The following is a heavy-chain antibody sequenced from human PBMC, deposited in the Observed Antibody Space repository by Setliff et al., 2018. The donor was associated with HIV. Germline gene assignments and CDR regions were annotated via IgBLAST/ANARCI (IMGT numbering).Heavy chain of an antibody. J-gene: IGHJ3*02. CDR1: GYTFTSYA. V-gene: IGHV7-4-1*02. D-gene: IGHD3-16*01. CDR2: INTNTGNP. Sequence: ASVQVSCKASGYTFTSYAMNWVRQAPGQGLEWMGWINTNTGNPTYAQGFTGRFVLSLDTSVSTAYLQISSLKAEDTAVYYCARDLNYVWGSDDAFDIWGQGTMVTVSS. CDR3: ARDLNYVWGSDDAFDI.